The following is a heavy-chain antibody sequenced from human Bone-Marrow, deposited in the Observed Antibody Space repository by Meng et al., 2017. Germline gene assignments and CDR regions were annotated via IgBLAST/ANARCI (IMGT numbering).Heavy chain of an antibody. CDR3: ARDLPYASGAGGFDP. V-gene: IGHV4-30-2*01. D-gene: IGHD3-10*01. Sequence: NHSGSTTYYNPSLKSRVTISVDRSKNQFSLKLTSVTAADTAVYYCARDLPYASGAGGFDPWGQGTLVTVSS. CDR2: NHSGST. J-gene: IGHJ5*02.